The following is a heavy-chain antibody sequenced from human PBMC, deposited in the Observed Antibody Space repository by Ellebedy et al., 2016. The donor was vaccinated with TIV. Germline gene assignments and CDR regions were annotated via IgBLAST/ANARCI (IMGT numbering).Heavy chain of an antibody. CDR1: GYTFTSYA. Sequence: ASVKVSXKASGYTFTSYAMHWVRQAPGQRLEWMGWINAGNGNTKYSQKFQGRVTITRDTSASTAYMELSSLRSEDTAVYYCARAAQPTRGVSISYGMDVWGQGTTVTVSS. CDR2: INAGNGNT. J-gene: IGHJ6*02. D-gene: IGHD3-10*01. CDR3: ARAAQPTRGVSISYGMDV. V-gene: IGHV1-3*01.